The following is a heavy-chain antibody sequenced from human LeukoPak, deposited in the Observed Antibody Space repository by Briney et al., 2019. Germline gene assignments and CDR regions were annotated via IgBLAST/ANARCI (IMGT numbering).Heavy chain of an antibody. CDR3: ARKENVHYYFDY. CDR2: IYHSGTT. CDR1: GYSITSSSW. D-gene: IGHD3-10*02. J-gene: IGHJ4*02. V-gene: IGHV4-28*01. Sequence: TTSDTLSLTCAVSGYSITSSSWWGWIRQPPGKGLEWIGYIYHSGTTYYNPSLQSRVTMSVDTSKNQFSLKLSSVTAVDTAVYYCARKENVHYYFDYWGQGTLVTVSS.